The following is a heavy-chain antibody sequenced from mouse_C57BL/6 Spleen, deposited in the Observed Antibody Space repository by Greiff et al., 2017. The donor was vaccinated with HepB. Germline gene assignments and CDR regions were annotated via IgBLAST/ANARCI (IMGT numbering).Heavy chain of an antibody. Sequence: EVQLQQSGPELVKPGASVKIPCKASGYTFTDCNMDWVKQSHGKSLEWIGDINPNNGGTIYNQKFKGKATLTVDKSSSTAYMELRSLTSEDTAVYYCASAGYDGVFAYWGQGTLVTVSA. CDR3: ASAGYDGVFAY. CDR2: INPNNGGT. V-gene: IGHV1-18*01. CDR1: GYTFTDCN. D-gene: IGHD2-14*01. J-gene: IGHJ3*01.